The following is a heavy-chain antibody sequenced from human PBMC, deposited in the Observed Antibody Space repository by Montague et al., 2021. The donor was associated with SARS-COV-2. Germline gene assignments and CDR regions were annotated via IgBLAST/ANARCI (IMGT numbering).Heavy chain of an antibody. V-gene: IGHV6-1*01. CDR3: ARDDPYCTNGVCYTGNWFDP. CDR2: NDVRSKRKN. Sequence: CAISGDSVTGKRNAGADRKHSPLNGIDRSGRNDVRSKRKNDYAVSVKSRITINPDTSKNQFSLQLNSVTPEDTAVYYCARDDPYCTNGVCYTGNWFDPWGQGTLVTVSS. CDR1: GDSVTGKRNA. J-gene: IGHJ5*02. D-gene: IGHD2-8*01.